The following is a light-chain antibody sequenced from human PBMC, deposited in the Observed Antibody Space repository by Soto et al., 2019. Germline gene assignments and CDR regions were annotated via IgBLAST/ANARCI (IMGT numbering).Light chain of an antibody. V-gene: IGLV2-14*01. J-gene: IGLJ3*02. CDR1: NSDVGGYNY. Sequence: QSALTQPASVSGSPGQSITISCTGTNSDVGGYNYVSWYQQYPGKAPKLMIYDVSNRPSGVSNRFSGSKSGNTASLTISGLQDEDEADYYCSSYTSSSTWVFGGGTELTVL. CDR2: DVS. CDR3: SSYTSSSTWV.